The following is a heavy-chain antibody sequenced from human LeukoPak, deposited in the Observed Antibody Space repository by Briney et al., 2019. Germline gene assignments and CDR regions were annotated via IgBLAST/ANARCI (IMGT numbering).Heavy chain of an antibody. J-gene: IGHJ3*02. D-gene: IGHD2-2*02. CDR1: GFTFSSYA. CDR3: ARRDIVVVPASILGAFDI. Sequence: GGSLRLSCAASGFTFSSYAMSWVRQAPGKGLEWVSGINWNGGSTGYADSVKGRFTISRDNAKNSLYLQMNSLRAEDTALYYCARRDIVVVPASILGAFDIWGQGTMVTVSS. V-gene: IGHV3-20*04. CDR2: INWNGGST.